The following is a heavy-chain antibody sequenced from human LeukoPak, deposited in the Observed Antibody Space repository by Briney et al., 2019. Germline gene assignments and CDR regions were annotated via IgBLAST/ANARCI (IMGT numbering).Heavy chain of an antibody. Sequence: ASVKVSCKASGYTFTSYDINWVRQATGQGLEWMGWMNPNSGNTGYAQKFQGRVTMTRNTSISTAYMELSSLRSGDTAVYYCAREDSSGYYYFDYWGQGTLVTVSS. CDR1: GYTFTSYD. J-gene: IGHJ4*02. D-gene: IGHD3-22*01. CDR2: MNPNSGNT. CDR3: AREDSSGYYYFDY. V-gene: IGHV1-8*01.